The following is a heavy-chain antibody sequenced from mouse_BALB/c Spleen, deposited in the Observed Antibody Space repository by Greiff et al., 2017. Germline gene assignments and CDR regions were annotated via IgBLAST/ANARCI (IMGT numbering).Heavy chain of an antibody. CDR1: GYAFTNYL. J-gene: IGHJ3*01. D-gene: IGHD2-3*01. Sequence: VQLQESGAELVRPGTSVKVSCKASGYAFTNYLIEWVKQRPGQGLEWIGVINPGSGGTNYNEKFKGKATLTADKSSSTAYMQLSSLTSDDSAVYFCARGDGYLSWFAYWGQGTLVTVSA. V-gene: IGHV1-54*01. CDR2: INPGSGGT. CDR3: ARGDGYLSWFAY.